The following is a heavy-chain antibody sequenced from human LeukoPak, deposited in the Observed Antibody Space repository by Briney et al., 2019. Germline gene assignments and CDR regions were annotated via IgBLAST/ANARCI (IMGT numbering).Heavy chain of an antibody. V-gene: IGHV3-48*03. CDR1: GFAFSAYE. J-gene: IGHJ4*02. CDR2: ISGSDTRI. Sequence: PGGSLRLSCAASGFAFSAYEMNWVRQAPGKGLEWVAYISGSDTRIYYADSVKGRFTISRDNAKNSLYLQMNSLRAEDTALYYCTTLGYHLDSWGQGTLVTVSS. CDR3: TTLGYHLDS. D-gene: IGHD5-12*01.